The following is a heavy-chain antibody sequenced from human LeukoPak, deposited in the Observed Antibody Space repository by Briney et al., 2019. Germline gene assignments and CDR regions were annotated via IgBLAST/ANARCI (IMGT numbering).Heavy chain of an antibody. J-gene: IGHJ4*02. D-gene: IGHD1-26*01. V-gene: IGHV4-4*07. CDR1: GGSISSYY. CDR2: IYTSGST. Sequence: SETLSLTCTVSGGSISSYYWSWIRQPAGKGLEWIGRIYTSGSTNYNPSLKSRVTISVDTSKNQFSLKLSSVTAADTAVYYCARQGWELLRPYFDYWGQGTLVTVSS. CDR3: ARQGWELLRPYFDY.